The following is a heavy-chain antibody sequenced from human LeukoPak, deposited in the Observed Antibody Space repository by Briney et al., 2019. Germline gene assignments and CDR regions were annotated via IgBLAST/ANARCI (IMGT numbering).Heavy chain of an antibody. CDR3: GKERPEVWFGEINWFDP. Sequence: GGSLRLSCAASGFTFSSYAMSWVRQAPGKGLEWVSAISGSGGSTYYADSVEGRFTISRDNSKNTLYLQMNSLGAEDTAVYYCGKERPEVWFGEINWFDPWGQGTLVTVSS. CDR2: ISGSGGST. V-gene: IGHV3-23*01. J-gene: IGHJ5*02. CDR1: GFTFSSYA. D-gene: IGHD3-10*01.